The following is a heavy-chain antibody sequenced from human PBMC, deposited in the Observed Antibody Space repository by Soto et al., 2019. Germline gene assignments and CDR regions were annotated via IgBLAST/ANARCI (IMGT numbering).Heavy chain of an antibody. J-gene: IGHJ4*02. CDR2: VSFDGSNQ. CDR3: AREEPHPAPLVF. V-gene: IGHV3-30*03. CDR1: GFSFRSYG. Sequence: GGSLRLSCAASGFSFRSYGMHWVRQAPGKGLEWVAVVSFDGSNQYYADSVRGRFTISRDNSKSTLYLQMNNLGTEDTAEYFCAREEPHPAPLVFWGQGTLVTVSS.